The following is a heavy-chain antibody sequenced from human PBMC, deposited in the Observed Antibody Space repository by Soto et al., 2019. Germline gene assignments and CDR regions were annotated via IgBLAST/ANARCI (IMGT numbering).Heavy chain of an antibody. Sequence: QVQLQESGPGLVKPSETLSLKCTVSDGSISPNYWTWIRQPPGKGLEWIGYIYFAGTTTYHPSLKSRISISLDTSKNEVSLKLTSVTAADTAVYYCARLGAYYQALDSWGQGILFTVSS. J-gene: IGHJ4*02. CDR3: ARLGAYYQALDS. CDR1: DGSISPNY. CDR2: IYFAGTT. D-gene: IGHD3-22*01. V-gene: IGHV4-59*08.